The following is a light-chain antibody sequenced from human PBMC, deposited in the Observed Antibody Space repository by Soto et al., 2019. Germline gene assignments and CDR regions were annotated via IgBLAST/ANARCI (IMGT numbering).Light chain of an antibody. J-gene: IGKJ1*01. CDR3: QQYDSSSWT. CDR2: GAS. V-gene: IGKV3-20*01. Sequence: EIVLTQSPGTLSLSPGERATLSCRASQSVSSSYLVWYQQKPGQAPRLLIYGASSRATGIPERFSGSGSGTDFTLTISRLGPEYFAVYYCQQYDSSSWTFGQGTKVEIK. CDR1: QSVSSSY.